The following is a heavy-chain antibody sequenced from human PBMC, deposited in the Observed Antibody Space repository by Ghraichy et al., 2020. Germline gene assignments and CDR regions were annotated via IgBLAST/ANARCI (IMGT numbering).Heavy chain of an antibody. J-gene: IGHJ4*02. CDR1: GFNIRGYE. CDR3: ARDRAAGL. V-gene: IGHV3-48*03. Sequence: LSLTCVASGFNIRGYEMNWVRQVPGKGLEWLSYISSSGRTIYYADSVKGRFTISRDNAKDLVYLQMGSLRVDDTAIYHCARDRAAGLWGQGTLVTVSS. D-gene: IGHD6-13*01. CDR2: ISSSGRTI.